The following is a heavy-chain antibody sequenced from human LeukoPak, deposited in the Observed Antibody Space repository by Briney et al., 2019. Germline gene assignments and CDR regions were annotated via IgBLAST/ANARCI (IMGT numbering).Heavy chain of an antibody. J-gene: IGHJ4*02. CDR1: GFTVSSNS. V-gene: IGHV3-53*01. CDR3: ARVPPALSGWEIYFDY. Sequence: GGSLRLPCTVSGFTVSSNSMSWVRQAPGKGLEWVSFIYSDNTHYSDSVKGRFTISRDNSKNTLYLQMNSLRAEDTAVYYCARVPPALSGWEIYFDYWGQGTLVTVSS. CDR2: IYSDNT. D-gene: IGHD6-19*01.